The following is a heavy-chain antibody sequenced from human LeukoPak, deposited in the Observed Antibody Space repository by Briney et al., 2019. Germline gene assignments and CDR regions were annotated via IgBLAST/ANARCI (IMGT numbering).Heavy chain of an antibody. CDR3: AKVGRDGFYYFDY. V-gene: IGHV3-30*18. CDR2: ISYDGSNK. Sequence: GSLRLSCAASGFTFSSYGMHWVRQAPGKGLEWVAVISYDGSNKYYADSVKGRFTISRDNSKNTLYLQMNSLRAEDTAVYYCAKVGRDGFYYFDYWGQGTLVTVSS. J-gene: IGHJ4*02. D-gene: IGHD5-24*01. CDR1: GFTFSSYG.